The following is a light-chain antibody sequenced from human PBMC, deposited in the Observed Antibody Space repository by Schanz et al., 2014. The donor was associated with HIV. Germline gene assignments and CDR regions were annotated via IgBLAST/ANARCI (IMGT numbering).Light chain of an antibody. CDR2: GDK. Sequence: QSVLTQPPSVSGAPGQRVTISCTGSSSNIGAGYEVHWYKQLPETAPKLLIFGDKNRPSGVPDRYSGSKSDTSASLAITGLQAEDEANYYCQSFDKSVSAVVFGGGTKRPS. V-gene: IGLV1-40*01. CDR1: SSNIGAGYE. J-gene: IGLJ2*01. CDR3: QSFDKSVSAVV.